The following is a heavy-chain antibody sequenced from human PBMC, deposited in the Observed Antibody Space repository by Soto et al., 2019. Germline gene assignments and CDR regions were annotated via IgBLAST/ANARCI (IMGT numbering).Heavy chain of an antibody. D-gene: IGHD4-17*01. Sequence: QVQLVQSGAEVKKPGSSVKVSCKASGGTFSSYTISWVRQAPGQGLEWMGRIIPILGIANYAQKFQGRVTITADKSTSTAYMELSSLRSEDTAVYYCARDMEVNGDYDNYWGQGTLVTVSS. CDR1: GGTFSSYT. CDR2: IIPILGIA. CDR3: ARDMEVNGDYDNY. J-gene: IGHJ4*02. V-gene: IGHV1-69*08.